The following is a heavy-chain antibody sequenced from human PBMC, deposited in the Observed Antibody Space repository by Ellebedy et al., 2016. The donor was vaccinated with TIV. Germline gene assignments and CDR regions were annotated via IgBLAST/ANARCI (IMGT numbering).Heavy chain of an antibody. D-gene: IGHD6-13*01. J-gene: IGHJ4*02. CDR1: GFTFSDHY. Sequence: GGSLRLXXAASGFTFSDHYMDWVRQAPGKGLEWVARIRNKANSYSTEYAASVKSRFSISRDDSKNSLYLQMDGLKTEDTAVYYCVRGYSSSSPSFDFWGQGTLVTVSS. V-gene: IGHV3-72*01. CDR3: VRGYSSSSPSFDF. CDR2: IRNKANSYST.